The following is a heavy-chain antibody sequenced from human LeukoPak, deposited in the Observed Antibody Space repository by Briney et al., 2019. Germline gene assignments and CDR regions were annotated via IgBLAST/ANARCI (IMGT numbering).Heavy chain of an antibody. V-gene: IGHV3-23*01. CDR3: ARDRPYPDY. CDR1: GFTLSRYA. J-gene: IGHJ4*02. Sequence: PGGSLRLSCAASGFTLSRYAMTWVRQAPGKGLEWVSSISVNGGTTNYADSVKGRFTLSRDSSKNTLYLEMNSLRAEGTGVYYCARDRPYPDYWGQGTLVTVSS. CDR2: ISVNGGTT.